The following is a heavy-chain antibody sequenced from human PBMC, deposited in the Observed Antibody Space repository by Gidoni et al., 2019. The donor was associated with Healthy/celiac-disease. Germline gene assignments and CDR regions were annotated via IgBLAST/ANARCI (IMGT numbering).Heavy chain of an antibody. J-gene: IGHJ5*02. Sequence: QVQLVESGGGVVQPGGSLRLSCAASGFTFSSYGMHWVRQAPGKGLEWVAFIRYDGSNKYYADSVKGRFTISRDNSKNTLYLQMNSLRAEDTAVYYCAKVLTVTTWIPDPWGQGTLVTVSS. CDR3: AKVLTVTTWIPDP. CDR1: GFTFSSYG. V-gene: IGHV3-30*02. D-gene: IGHD4-17*01. CDR2: IRYDGSNK.